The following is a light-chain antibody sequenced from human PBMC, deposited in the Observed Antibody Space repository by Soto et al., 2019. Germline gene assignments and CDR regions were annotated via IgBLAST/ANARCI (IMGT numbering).Light chain of an antibody. Sequence: EIVMTQSPATLSVSPGERATLSCRASQSVRGNLAWYQQKPGQAPRLLIYGASNRATGIPARFSGSGSGTDFTLTISSLEPEDFAVYYCQQYNNWPLTFGGGTKVDI. CDR2: GAS. CDR3: QQYNNWPLT. CDR1: QSVRGN. J-gene: IGKJ4*01. V-gene: IGKV3D-15*01.